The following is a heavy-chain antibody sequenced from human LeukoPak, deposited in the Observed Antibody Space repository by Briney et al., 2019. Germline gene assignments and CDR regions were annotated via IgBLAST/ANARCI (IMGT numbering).Heavy chain of an antibody. CDR1: GFTFDEYS. J-gene: IGHJ4*02. CDR3: GKHIESYDFWSGYEY. Sequence: SGGSLRLSCAASGFTFDEYSMQWVRQAPGKGLEWVSVIEWNGGRTYYADSVKGRFTISRDNNKKSLYLQMNSLRTEDTAFYYCGKHIESYDFWSGYEYRGQGTLVTVSS. D-gene: IGHD3-3*01. V-gene: IGHV3-43*01. CDR2: IEWNGGRT.